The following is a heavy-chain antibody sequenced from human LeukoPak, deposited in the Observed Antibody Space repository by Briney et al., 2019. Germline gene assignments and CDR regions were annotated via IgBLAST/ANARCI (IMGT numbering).Heavy chain of an antibody. D-gene: IGHD2-15*01. V-gene: IGHV1-8*01. Sequence: ASVKVSCKASGYTFTSYDINWVRQATGQGLEWMGWMNPNSGNTGYAQKFQGRVTMTRNTSISTAYMELSSLRSEDTAVYYCARGRLYCSGGSCYYMDVLGKGTTVTVSS. CDR3: ARGRLYCSGGSCYYMDV. CDR1: GYTFTSYD. J-gene: IGHJ6*03. CDR2: MNPNSGNT.